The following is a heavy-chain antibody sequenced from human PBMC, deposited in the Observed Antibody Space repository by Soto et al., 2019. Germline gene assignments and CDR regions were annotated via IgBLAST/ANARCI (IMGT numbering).Heavy chain of an antibody. CDR2: ISGSGGST. V-gene: IGHV3-23*01. CDR1: GFTFSSYA. Sequence: GGSLRLSCAASGFTFSSYAMSWVRQAPGKGLEWVSAISGSGGSTYYADSVKGSITISRDNSKNTLYLQMNSLRAEGTAVYFYAKDHSSGWYYFDYWGQGPLVPVSA. J-gene: IGHJ4*02. D-gene: IGHD6-19*01. CDR3: AKDHSSGWYYFDY.